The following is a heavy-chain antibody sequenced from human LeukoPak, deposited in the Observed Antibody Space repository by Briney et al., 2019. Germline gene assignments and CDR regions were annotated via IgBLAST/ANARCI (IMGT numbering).Heavy chain of an antibody. J-gene: IGHJ4*02. CDR1: GGTFSSYA. D-gene: IGHD2-15*01. CDR2: IIPIFGTA. CDR3: ARGDFGYCSGGSCYWSSHYFDY. V-gene: IGHV1-69*05. Sequence: SVKVSCKASGGTFSSYAISWVRQAPGQGLEWMGGIIPIFGTANYAQKFQGRGTITTDESTSTAHMELSSLRPEDTAVYYCARGDFGYCSGGSCYWSSHYFDYWGQGTLVTVSS.